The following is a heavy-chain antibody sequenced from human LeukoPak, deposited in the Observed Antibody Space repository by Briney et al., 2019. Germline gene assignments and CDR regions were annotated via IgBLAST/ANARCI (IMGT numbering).Heavy chain of an antibody. CDR1: GDSFRSYY. V-gene: IGHV4-59*01. D-gene: IGHD3-10*01. CDR2: IYYSGST. Sequence: SETLSLTCTVSGDSFRSYYWSWIRQPPGKGLEWIGYIYYSGSTNYNPSLKSRVTISVDTSKNQFSLKLSSVTAADTAVYDCARDWRRNYYGLGSYLHFDYWGQGTLVTVSS. CDR3: ARDWRRNYYGLGSYLHFDY. J-gene: IGHJ4*02.